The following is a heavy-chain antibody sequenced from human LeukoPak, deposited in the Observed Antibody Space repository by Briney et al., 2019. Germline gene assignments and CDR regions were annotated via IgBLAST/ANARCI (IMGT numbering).Heavy chain of an antibody. CDR3: ARAAYYRFDY. Sequence: GGSLRLSCAASGFTFSSYWVHWVRHAPGKGLEWVARINSDGSTINHADSVRGRFTISRDNAENTLYLQMSSLRAEDTAIYFCARAAYYRFDYWGQGTLVTVSS. J-gene: IGHJ4*02. V-gene: IGHV3-74*01. CDR1: GFTFSSYW. CDR2: INSDGSTI. D-gene: IGHD1-26*01.